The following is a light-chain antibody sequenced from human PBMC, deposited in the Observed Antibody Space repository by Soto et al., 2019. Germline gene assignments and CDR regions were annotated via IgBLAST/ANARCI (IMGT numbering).Light chain of an antibody. Sequence: ENVLTQSPGTLSLSPGERATLCCRASQSVSSGFLAWYQPKPGQTPRLLIYDASTRATGIPDRFTGSGSGTDFTLNISSLEPEDSAVYYCQQRHMWPITFGQGTRWRL. CDR3: QQRHMWPIT. CDR1: QSVSSGF. V-gene: IGKV3D-20*02. CDR2: DAS. J-gene: IGKJ5*01.